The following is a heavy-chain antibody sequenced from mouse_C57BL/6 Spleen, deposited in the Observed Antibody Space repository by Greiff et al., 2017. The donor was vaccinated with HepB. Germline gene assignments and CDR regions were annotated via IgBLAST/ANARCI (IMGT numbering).Heavy chain of an antibody. D-gene: IGHD1-1*01. Sequence: EVKLMESGGGLVQPKGSLKLSCAASGFTFNTYAMHWVRQAPGKGLEWVARIRSKSSNYATYYADSVKDRFTISRDDSQSMLYLQMNNLKTEDTAMYYCLREITTGLYWYFDVWGTGTTVTVSS. V-gene: IGHV10-3*01. CDR2: IRSKSSNYAT. J-gene: IGHJ1*03. CDR3: LREITTGLYWYFDV. CDR1: GFTFNTYA.